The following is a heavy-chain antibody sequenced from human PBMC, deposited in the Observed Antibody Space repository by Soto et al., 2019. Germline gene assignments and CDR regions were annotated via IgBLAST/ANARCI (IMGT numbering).Heavy chain of an antibody. CDR1: GFTFSSYA. CDR2: ISGSGGST. J-gene: IGHJ6*02. D-gene: IGHD3-3*01. Sequence: PGGSLRLSCAASGFTFSSYAMSWVRQAPGKGLEWVSAISGSGGSTYYADSVKGRFTISRDNSKNTLYLQMNSLRAEDTAVYYCAKDREPRSPGFGVVIYDYYGMDVWGQGTTVTVSS. CDR3: AKDREPRSPGFGVVIYDYYGMDV. V-gene: IGHV3-23*01.